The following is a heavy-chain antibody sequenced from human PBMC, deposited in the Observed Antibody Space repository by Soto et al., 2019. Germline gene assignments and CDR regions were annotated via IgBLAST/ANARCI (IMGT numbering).Heavy chain of an antibody. V-gene: IGHV3-33*01. CDR1: GFTFSSYG. D-gene: IGHD3-10*01. CDR3: ARGYGSGNPYYMDV. Sequence: QVQLVESGGGVVQPGTSLRLSCAASGFTFSSYGMHWVRQAPGKGLEWVAVIWYDGSNKYYADSVKGRFNISRDNSKNALYLQMNSLRAEDSAVYYCARGYGSGNPYYMDVWGKGATVTVSS. J-gene: IGHJ6*03. CDR2: IWYDGSNK.